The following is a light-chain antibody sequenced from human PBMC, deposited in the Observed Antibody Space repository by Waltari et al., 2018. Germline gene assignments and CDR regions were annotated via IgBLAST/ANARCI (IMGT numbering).Light chain of an antibody. Sequence: EIVLTQSPGTLSLSAGERATLSCMASQTLNNNSLAWYQQKPGPSPGLLIFAASKKATGVPDRFSGSGFGTDFTLTISRLEPEDFAMYYCQQYGSSPYSFGQGARVDFK. CDR1: QTLNNNS. CDR3: QQYGSSPYS. V-gene: IGKV3-20*01. J-gene: IGKJ2*01. CDR2: AAS.